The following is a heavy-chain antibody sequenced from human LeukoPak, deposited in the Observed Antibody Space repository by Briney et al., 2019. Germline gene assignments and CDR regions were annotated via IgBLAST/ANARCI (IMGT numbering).Heavy chain of an antibody. CDR2: ISAYNGNT. CDR1: GYTFTSYG. CDR3: ARDLQYYYDSSGYPWAFDI. V-gene: IGHV1-18*01. D-gene: IGHD3-22*01. Sequence: ASVKVSCKASGYTFTSYGISWVRQAPGQGLEWMGWISAYNGNTNYAQKLQGRVTMTTDTPTSTAYMELRSLRSDDTAVYYCARDLQYYYDSSGYPWAFDIWGQGTMVTVSS. J-gene: IGHJ3*02.